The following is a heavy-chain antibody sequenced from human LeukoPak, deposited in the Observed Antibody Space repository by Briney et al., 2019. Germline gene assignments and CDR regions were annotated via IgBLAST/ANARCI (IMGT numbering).Heavy chain of an antibody. J-gene: IGHJ6*02. CDR1: GFTFSSYA. D-gene: IGHD6-6*01. CDR3: AQAARPWRPNYYYYYGMDV. V-gene: IGHV3-23*01. Sequence: GGSLRLSCAASGFTFSSYAMSWVRQAPGKGLEWVSAISGSGGSTYYADSVKGRFTISRDNSKNTLYLQMNSLRAEDTAVYYCAQAARPWRPNYYYYYGMDVWGQGTTVTVSS. CDR2: ISGSGGST.